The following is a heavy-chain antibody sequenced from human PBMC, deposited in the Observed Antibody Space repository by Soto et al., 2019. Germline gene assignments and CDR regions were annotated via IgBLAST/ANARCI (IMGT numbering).Heavy chain of an antibody. CDR1: GGSISSYY. CDR3: ARANLSGGYSGYGFGY. V-gene: IGHV4-59*01. Sequence: SETLSLTCTVSGGSISSYYWSWIRQPPGKGLEWIGYIYYSGSTNYNPSLKSRVTISVDTSKNQFSLKLSSVTAADTAVYYCARANLSGGYSGYGFGYRGQGTLVTVSS. J-gene: IGHJ4*02. CDR2: IYYSGST. D-gene: IGHD5-12*01.